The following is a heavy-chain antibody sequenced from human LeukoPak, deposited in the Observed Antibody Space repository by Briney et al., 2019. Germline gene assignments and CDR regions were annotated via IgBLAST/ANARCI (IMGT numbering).Heavy chain of an antibody. V-gene: IGHV1-18*04. CDR2: ISAYNGNT. D-gene: IGHD2-15*01. CDR1: GYTFTSYG. CDR3: ARVGVVVAATLSSDY. Sequence: ASVTVSCKASGYTFTSYGIGWVRQAPGQGLEWMGWISAYNGNTNYAQKLQGRVTMTTDTSTSTAYMELRSLRSDDTAVYYCARVGVVVAATLSSDYWGQGTLVTVSS. J-gene: IGHJ4*02.